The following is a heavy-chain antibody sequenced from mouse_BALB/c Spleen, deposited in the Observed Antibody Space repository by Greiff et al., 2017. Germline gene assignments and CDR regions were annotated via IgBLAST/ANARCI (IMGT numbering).Heavy chain of an antibody. CDR2: IDPANGNT. Sequence: DVQLQESGAELVKPGASVKLSCTASGFNIKDTYMHWVKQRPEQGLEWIGRIDPANGNTKYDPKFQGKATITADTSSNTAYLQLSSLTSEDTAVYYCARSYYDYDYFDYWGQGTTLTVSS. D-gene: IGHD2-4*01. J-gene: IGHJ2*01. CDR3: ARSYYDYDYFDY. V-gene: IGHV14-3*02. CDR1: GFNIKDTY.